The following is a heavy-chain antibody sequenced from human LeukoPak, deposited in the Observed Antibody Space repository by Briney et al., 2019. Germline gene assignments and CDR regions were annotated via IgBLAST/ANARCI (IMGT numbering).Heavy chain of an antibody. Sequence: GGSLRLSCAASGFTFSSYAMSWVRQAPGKGLEWVSAISGSGGSTYYADSVKGRFTISRDNSKNTLYLQMNSLRAEDTAVYYCAKDRGTGTWGDYYYGMDVWGQGTTVTVSS. CDR1: GFTFSSYA. V-gene: IGHV3-23*01. CDR3: AKDRGTGTWGDYYYGMDV. CDR2: ISGSGGST. D-gene: IGHD1-1*01. J-gene: IGHJ6*02.